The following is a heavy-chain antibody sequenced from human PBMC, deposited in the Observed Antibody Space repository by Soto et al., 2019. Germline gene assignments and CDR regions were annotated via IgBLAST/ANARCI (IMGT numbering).Heavy chain of an antibody. Sequence: QPGGSLRLSCVASGFTFINSFMGWVRQAPGKGLEWVANINQDGGGTYYVDSVEGRFTISRDNAKDSLYLQMNSLRGEDTAVYYCARYFRGSGRYFFDYWGQGTLVTVSS. CDR1: GFTFINSF. CDR3: ARYFRGSGRYFFDY. CDR2: INQDGGGT. V-gene: IGHV3-7*03. D-gene: IGHD6-19*01. J-gene: IGHJ4*02.